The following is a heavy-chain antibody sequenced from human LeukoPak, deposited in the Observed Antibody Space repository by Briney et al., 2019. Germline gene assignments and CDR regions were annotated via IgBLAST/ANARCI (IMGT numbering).Heavy chain of an antibody. CDR2: INHSGNR. Sequence: PSETLSLTCVVSGGSFSGFYWSWIRQSPGKGLEWIGEINHSGNRKSNPSLKNRLTMSVDTSKKHISLNLTSVTAADTAVYYCARFGFEYDVGSGIHFYYMDVWGTGTTVTVSS. D-gene: IGHD3-10*01. CDR1: GGSFSGFY. V-gene: IGHV4-34*01. CDR3: ARFGFEYDVGSGIHFYYMDV. J-gene: IGHJ6*03.